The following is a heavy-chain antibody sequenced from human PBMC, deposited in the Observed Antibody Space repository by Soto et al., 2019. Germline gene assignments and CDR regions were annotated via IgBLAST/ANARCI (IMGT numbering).Heavy chain of an antibody. J-gene: IGHJ6*02. CDR3: ARVSGSYYYGMDV. CDR2: IYHSGST. Sequence: TLSLTCAVSGGSISSSDWWSWVRQPPGKGLEWIGEIYHSGSTNYNPSLKSRVTISVDKSKNQFSLKLSSVTAADTAVYYCARVSGSYYYGMDVWGQGTTVTVSS. CDR1: GGSISSSDW. D-gene: IGHD1-26*01. V-gene: IGHV4-4*02.